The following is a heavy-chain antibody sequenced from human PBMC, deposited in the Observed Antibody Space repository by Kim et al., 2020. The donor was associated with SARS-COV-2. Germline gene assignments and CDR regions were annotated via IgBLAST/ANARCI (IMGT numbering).Heavy chain of an antibody. D-gene: IGHD3-22*01. CDR2: IYHSVST. Sequence: SETLSLTCAVSGGSISSSNWWSWVRQPPGKGLEWIGEIYHSVSTNYNPSLKSRVTISVDKSKNEFSLKLSSVTAADTAVYYWARVRESITMIVVVRAYYYYGMDGCGQANTVTVSS. CDR1: GGSISSSNW. J-gene: IGHJ6*02. V-gene: IGHV4-4*02. CDR3: ARVRESITMIVVVRAYYYYGMDG.